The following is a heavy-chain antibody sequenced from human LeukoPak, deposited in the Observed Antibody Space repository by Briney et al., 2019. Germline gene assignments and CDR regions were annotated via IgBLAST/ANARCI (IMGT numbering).Heavy chain of an antibody. D-gene: IGHD6-13*01. V-gene: IGHV3-64D*09. CDR1: GFTFSSYA. CDR3: VGSSSLDY. CDR2: ISSNGGTT. J-gene: IGHJ4*02. Sequence: PGGSLRLSCSTSGFTFSSYAMHWVRQAPGKGLEYASVISSNGGTTYYADSVKGRFTISRDNSENTLYLQMSSLRGEDTAVYYCVGSSSLDYWGQGTLVTVSS.